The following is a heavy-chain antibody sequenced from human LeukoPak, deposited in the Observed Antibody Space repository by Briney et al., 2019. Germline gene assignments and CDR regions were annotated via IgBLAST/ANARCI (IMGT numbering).Heavy chain of an antibody. CDR3: ARGKYSSSDAFDI. D-gene: IGHD6-6*01. CDR2: INHSGST. V-gene: IGHV4-34*01. J-gene: IGHJ3*02. Sequence: SETLSLTCAVYGGSFSGYYWSWIRQPPGKGLEWIGEINHSGSTNYNPSLKSRVTISVDTSKNQFSLKLSSVTAADTAVYYCARGKYSSSDAFDIWGQGTMVTVSS. CDR1: GGSFSGYY.